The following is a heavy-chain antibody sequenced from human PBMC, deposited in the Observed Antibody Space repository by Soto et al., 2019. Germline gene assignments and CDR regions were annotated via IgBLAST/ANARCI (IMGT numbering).Heavy chain of an antibody. V-gene: IGHV4-39*01. Sequence: SDTLSLTCTVSGGSISSSSYYWGWIRQPPGKGLEWIGSIYYSGSTYYNPSLKSRVTISVDTSRNQFSLRLSSVTAADTAVYYCARGVDGCSDGWVPVGLWGQGTLGTVSS. CDR3: ARGVDGCSDGWVPVGL. J-gene: IGHJ5*02. D-gene: IGHD5-18*01. CDR2: IYYSGST. CDR1: GGSISSSSYY.